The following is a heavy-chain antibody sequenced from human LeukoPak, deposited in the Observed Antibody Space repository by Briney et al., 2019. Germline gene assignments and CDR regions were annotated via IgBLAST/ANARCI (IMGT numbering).Heavy chain of an antibody. J-gene: IGHJ3*02. Sequence: ASVKVSCKASGYTFTGYYMHWVRQAPGQGLEWMGWINPNSGGTNYAQKFQGRVTMTRDTSISTAYMELSRLRSDDTAVYYCASRNMVRGGDDAFDIWGQGAMVTVSS. V-gene: IGHV1-2*02. CDR2: INPNSGGT. D-gene: IGHD3-10*01. CDR3: ASRNMVRGGDDAFDI. CDR1: GYTFTGYY.